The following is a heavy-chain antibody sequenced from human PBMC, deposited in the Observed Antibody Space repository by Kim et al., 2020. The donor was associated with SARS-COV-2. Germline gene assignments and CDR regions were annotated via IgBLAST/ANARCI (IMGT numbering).Heavy chain of an antibody. CDR2: ISYDGSNK. Sequence: LSLTCAASGFTFSSYAMHWVRQAPGKGLEWVAVISYDGSNKYYADSVKGRFTISRDNSKNTLYLQMNSLRAEDTAVYYCARDPIEWYYFDYWGQGTLVTVSS. D-gene: IGHD3-3*01. J-gene: IGHJ4*02. V-gene: IGHV3-30*04. CDR3: ARDPIEWYYFDY. CDR1: GFTFSSYA.